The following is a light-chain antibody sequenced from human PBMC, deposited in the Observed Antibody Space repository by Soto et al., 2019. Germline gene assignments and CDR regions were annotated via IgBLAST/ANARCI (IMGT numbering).Light chain of an antibody. CDR3: HQYGSW. Sequence: EIVLTQSPGTLSLSPGERATLSCRASQSVSSSYLAWYQQKPGQAPRLLIYGASSRATGIPDRFSGRGSGTDFTLTIRRLEPEDCAVYYCHQYGSWFGQGTKVEI. CDR2: GAS. CDR1: QSVSSSY. V-gene: IGKV3-20*01. J-gene: IGKJ1*01.